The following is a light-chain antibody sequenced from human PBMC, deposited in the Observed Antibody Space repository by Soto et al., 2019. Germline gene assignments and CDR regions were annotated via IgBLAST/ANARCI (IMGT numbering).Light chain of an antibody. CDR1: QSISDT. CDR3: QQYAGWPWT. CDR2: SAS. J-gene: IGKJ1*01. Sequence: EIVMTQSPVTLSVSPGERVTLSCRASQSISDTLAWYQQKPGQPPRLLIHSASTRATGIPARFSGSGSGTDFTLTISSLQSEDFAVYYCQQYAGWPWTFGQGTKVDI. V-gene: IGKV3-15*01.